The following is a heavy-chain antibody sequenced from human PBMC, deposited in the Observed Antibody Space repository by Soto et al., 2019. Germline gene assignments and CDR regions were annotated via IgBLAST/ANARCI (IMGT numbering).Heavy chain of an antibody. V-gene: IGHV4-4*02. J-gene: IGHJ4*02. Sequence: LSLTCAVPGGSFTSNNWWTWVRQPPGQGLEWIGEIYRTGSTNYNPSLKSRVTISLDKSENQFSLKVTSLTAADTAVYYCASRDPGTSVDYWGQGTLVTVSS. D-gene: IGHD1-7*01. CDR3: ASRDPGTSVDY. CDR2: IYRTGST. CDR1: GGSFTSNNW.